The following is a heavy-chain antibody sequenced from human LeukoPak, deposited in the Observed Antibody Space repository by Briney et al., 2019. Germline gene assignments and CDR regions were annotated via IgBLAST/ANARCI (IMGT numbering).Heavy chain of an antibody. J-gene: IGHJ4*02. D-gene: IGHD3-9*01. Sequence: GSLILCSAAAGFTFSRYAMHCGHPTPDKGLEGVALISYDGTNKDYADSVKGRFTISRDNSKNTLYLQMNSLRAEDTAVYYCAKANYDILTGYCGGDYWGQGTLDTVSS. V-gene: IGHV3-30-3*01. CDR1: GFTFSRYA. CDR3: AKANYDILTGYCGGDY. CDR2: ISYDGTNK.